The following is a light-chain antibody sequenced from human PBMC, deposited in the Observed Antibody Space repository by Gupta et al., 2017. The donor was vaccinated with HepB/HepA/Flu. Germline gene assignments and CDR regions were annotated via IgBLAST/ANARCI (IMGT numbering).Light chain of an antibody. Sequence: QSALTPPSSVSGSTGQSHTISCNVTSSVSWYYNYVSWYQQHPGKAPKLMIYDVSKRPSGVSNRFSGSKSGNTASLTISGRQAEDEADYYCSSYTSSNLVVFGGGTKLTVL. CDR1: SSVSWYYNY. CDR3: SSYTSSNLVV. CDR2: DVS. J-gene: IGLJ3*02. V-gene: IGLV2-14*01.